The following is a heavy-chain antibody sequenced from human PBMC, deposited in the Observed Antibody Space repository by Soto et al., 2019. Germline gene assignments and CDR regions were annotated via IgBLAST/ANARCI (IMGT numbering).Heavy chain of an antibody. CDR2: IIPIFGTA. D-gene: IGHD3-3*01. J-gene: IGHJ6*02. CDR3: ARAHITIFGVASYPVL. Sequence: QVQLVQSGAEVKKPGSSVKVSCKASGGTFSSYAISWVRQAPGQGLEWMGGIIPIFGTANYEEKFQGRVKITADQSKRPAYMALSSLRSEDQAVYYCARAHITIFGVASYPVLWGQGTTVNVSS. V-gene: IGHV1-69*01. CDR1: GGTFSSYA.